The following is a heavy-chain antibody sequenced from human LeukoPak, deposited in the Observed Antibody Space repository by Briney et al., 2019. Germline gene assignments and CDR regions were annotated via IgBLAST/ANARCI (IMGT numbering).Heavy chain of an antibody. Sequence: ESGPTLVKPTQTLTLTCTFSGFSLSTSGVGVGWIRQPPGKALEWLALIYWDDDKRYSPSLKSRLTITKDTSKNQVVLTMTNRDPVYTATYYCAQSDYYDSSGYYYGMDVWGQGTTVTVSS. J-gene: IGHJ6*02. CDR1: GFSLSTSGVG. V-gene: IGHV2-5*02. CDR3: AQSDYYDSSGYYYGMDV. D-gene: IGHD3-22*01. CDR2: IYWDDDK.